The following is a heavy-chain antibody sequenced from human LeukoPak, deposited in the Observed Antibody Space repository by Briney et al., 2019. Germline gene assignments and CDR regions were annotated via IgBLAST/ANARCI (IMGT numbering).Heavy chain of an antibody. CDR2: MYNSGST. Sequence: PSETLSLTCIVSGGSISSYNWNWIRQPPGKGLEWIGYMYNSGSTNNNPSLKSRVTISVDKSKNQFSLKLSSVTAADTAVYYCARGRVHGGVDYWGQGTLVTVSS. CDR3: ARGRVHGGVDY. V-gene: IGHV4-59*12. D-gene: IGHD4-23*01. J-gene: IGHJ4*02. CDR1: GGSISSYN.